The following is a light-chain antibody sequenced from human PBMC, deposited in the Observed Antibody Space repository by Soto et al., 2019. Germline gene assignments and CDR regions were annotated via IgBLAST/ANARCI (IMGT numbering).Light chain of an antibody. CDR1: QTISTY. CDR3: QQSHGIPYT. Sequence: DIQMTQSPSSLSASVGDRVTITCRASQTISTYLNWYQQKPGKAPKLLIYAASTLQSGVPSRCSGSGSGTDFTLTISSLQPEDFATYFCQQSHGIPYTFGHGTKLEIK. CDR2: AAS. J-gene: IGKJ2*01. V-gene: IGKV1-39*01.